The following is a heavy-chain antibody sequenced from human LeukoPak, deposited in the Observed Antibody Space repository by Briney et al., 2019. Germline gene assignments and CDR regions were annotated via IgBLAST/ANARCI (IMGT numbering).Heavy chain of an antibody. V-gene: IGHV1-69*05. CDR1: GGTFSSYA. Sequence: VASVKVSCKASGGTFSSYAISWVRQAPGQGLEWMGGIIPIFGTANYAQKFQGRVTITTDESTSTAYMELSSLRSEDTAVYYCARVGGYSYGPFDYWGQGTLVAVSS. J-gene: IGHJ4*02. D-gene: IGHD5-18*01. CDR2: IIPIFGTA. CDR3: ARVGGYSYGPFDY.